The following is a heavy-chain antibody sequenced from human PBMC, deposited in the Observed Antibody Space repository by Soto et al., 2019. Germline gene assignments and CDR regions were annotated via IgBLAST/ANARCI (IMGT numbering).Heavy chain of an antibody. V-gene: IGHV4-34*01. Sequence: SETRSLTCAVYGGSFSGYYWSWIRQPPGKGLEWIGEINHSGSTNYNPSLKSRVTISVDTSKNQFSLKLSSVTAADTAVYYCASQKRVLWFGEEDYYYYGMDVWGQGTTVT. J-gene: IGHJ6*02. CDR3: ASQKRVLWFGEEDYYYYGMDV. D-gene: IGHD3-10*01. CDR2: INHSGST. CDR1: GGSFSGYY.